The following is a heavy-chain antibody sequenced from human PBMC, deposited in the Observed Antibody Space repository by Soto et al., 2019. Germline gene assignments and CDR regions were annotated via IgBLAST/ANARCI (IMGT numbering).Heavy chain of an antibody. V-gene: IGHV1-46*02. J-gene: IGHJ3*02. CDR1: GYTFNNYD. Sequence: ASVKVSCKASGYTFNNYDMHWVRQAPGQGLEWMGIINPNGGSTTYAQKFQGRVTLTRDTSTNTVNMELSSLRSEDTAVYYCAREKWLVRRNDPFDIWGQGTMVTV. CDR3: AREKWLVRRNDPFDI. D-gene: IGHD6-19*01. CDR2: INPNGGST.